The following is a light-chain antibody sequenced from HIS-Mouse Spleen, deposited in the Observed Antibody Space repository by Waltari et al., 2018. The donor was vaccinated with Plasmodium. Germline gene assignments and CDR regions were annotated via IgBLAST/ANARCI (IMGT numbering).Light chain of an antibody. CDR1: QSVSSN. J-gene: IGKJ3*01. CDR3: QQYNNWSFT. CDR2: GAS. Sequence: EIVMTQSPATLSVSPGERATLSCRASQSVSSNLAWYQQKPGQAPRLRIYGASTRATGIPDRFSGSGSGTEFTLTISSLQSEDFAVYYCQQYNNWSFTFGPGTKVDIK. V-gene: IGKV3-15*01.